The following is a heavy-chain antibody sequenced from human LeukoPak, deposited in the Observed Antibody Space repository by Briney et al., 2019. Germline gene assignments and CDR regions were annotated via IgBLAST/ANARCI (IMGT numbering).Heavy chain of an antibody. CDR1: GYTFTSYG. J-gene: IGHJ3*02. CDR3: ARGTTIFGVSLSAFDI. Sequence: ASVKVSCKASGYTFTSYGISWVRQAPGQGLEWMGWISAYNGNTNYAQNLQGRVTMTTDTSTSTAYMELRSLRSDDTAAYYCARGTTIFGVSLSAFDIWGQGTMVTVSS. D-gene: IGHD3-3*01. CDR2: ISAYNGNT. V-gene: IGHV1-18*01.